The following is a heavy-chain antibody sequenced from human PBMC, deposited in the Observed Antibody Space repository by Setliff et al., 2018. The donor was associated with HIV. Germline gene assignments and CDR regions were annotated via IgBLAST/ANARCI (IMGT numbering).Heavy chain of an antibody. J-gene: IGHJ4*02. D-gene: IGHD1-26*01. CDR2: INPSRHNT. V-gene: IGHV1-2*06. CDR3: ARSPDPYSGTTDY. CDR1: GYTFTDYF. Sequence: ASVKVSCKASGYTFTDYFLHWVRQAPGQGLEWMGRINPSRHNTIYAPRYQGRVTMTRDTSINTAYMELSSLRYDDTAIYYCARSPDPYSGTTDYWGQGTLVTVSS.